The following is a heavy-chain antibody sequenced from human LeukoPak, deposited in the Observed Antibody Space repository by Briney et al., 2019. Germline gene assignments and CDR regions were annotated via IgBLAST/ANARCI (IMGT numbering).Heavy chain of an antibody. CDR2: IYSGGST. CDR1: GFTVSSNY. J-gene: IGHJ4*02. CDR3: VKRLNNYFDY. D-gene: IGHD4/OR15-4a*01. V-gene: IGHV3-66*01. Sequence: PGGSLRLSCAASGFTVSSNYMSWVRQAPGKGLEWVSVIYSGGSTYYADSVKARFTMSRDNSKNALNLQMSSLRAEDTAVYYCVKRLNNYFDYWGQGTLVTVSS.